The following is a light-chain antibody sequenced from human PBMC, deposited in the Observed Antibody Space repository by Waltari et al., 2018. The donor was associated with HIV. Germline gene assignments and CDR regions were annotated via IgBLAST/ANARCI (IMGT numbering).Light chain of an antibody. CDR2: AVT. V-gene: IGLV2-11*01. CDR3: CSYAGSYTLI. J-gene: IGLJ2*01. CDR1: SLDVGGYNY. Sequence: QSALTQPRSVSGSPGQPVTISCTRSSLDVGGYNYVSWYQHHPGQAPRLMIYAVTKRPSGVPDRFSGSKSGNTASLTISGLQAEDEADYYCCSYAGSYTLIFGGGTQLTVL.